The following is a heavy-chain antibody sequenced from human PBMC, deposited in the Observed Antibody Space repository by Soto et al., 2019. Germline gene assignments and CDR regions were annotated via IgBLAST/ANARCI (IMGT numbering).Heavy chain of an antibody. V-gene: IGHV4-4*07. J-gene: IGHJ5*02. Sequence: SETLSLTCTVSGGSISSYYWSWIRQPPGKGLEWIGRIYATGTTDYNPSLKSRVMMSVDTSKKQFSLRLRSVTAADTAVYYCVRDGTKTLRDWFDPWGQGISVTVSS. CDR1: GGSISSYY. CDR3: VRDGTKTLRDWFDP. D-gene: IGHD1-1*01. CDR2: IYATGTT.